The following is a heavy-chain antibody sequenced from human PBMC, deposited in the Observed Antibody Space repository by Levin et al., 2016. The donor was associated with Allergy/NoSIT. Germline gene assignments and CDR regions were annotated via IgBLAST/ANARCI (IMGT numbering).Heavy chain of an antibody. CDR1: GFTFSSYA. V-gene: IGHV3-23*01. CDR2: ISGSGGST. Sequence: GESLKISCAASGFTFSSYAMSWVRQAPGKGLEWVSAISGSGGSTYYADSVKGRFTISRDNSKNTLYLQMNSLRAEDTAVYYCAKVELLPEYYFDYWGQGTLVTVSS. D-gene: IGHD1-26*01. J-gene: IGHJ4*02. CDR3: AKVELLPEYYFDY.